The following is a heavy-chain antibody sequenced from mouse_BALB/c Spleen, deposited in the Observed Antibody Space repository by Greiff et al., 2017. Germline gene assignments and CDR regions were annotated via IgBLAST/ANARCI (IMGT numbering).Heavy chain of an antibody. D-gene: IGHD4-1*01. CDR3: ARDWERSYYFDY. CDR2: INPSSGYT. CDR1: GYTFTSYT. Sequence: VQLQESGAELARPGASVKMSCKASGYTFTSYTMHWVKQRPGQGLEWIGYINPSSGYTNYNQKFKDKATLTADKSSSTAYMQLSSLTSEDSAVYYCARDWERSYYFDYWGQGTTLTVSS. J-gene: IGHJ2*01. V-gene: IGHV1-4*01.